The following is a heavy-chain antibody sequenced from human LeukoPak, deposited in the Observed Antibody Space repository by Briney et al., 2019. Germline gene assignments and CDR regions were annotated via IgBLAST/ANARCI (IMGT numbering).Heavy chain of an antibody. CDR3: ARARYYDSSGYYGDY. CDR1: GGTFSSYA. D-gene: IGHD3-22*01. J-gene: IGHJ4*02. Sequence: ASVKVSCKASGGTFSSYAISWVRQAPGQGLEWMGGIIPIFGTANYAQKFQGRVSITADESTSTAYMELSSLRSEDTAVYYCARARYYDSSGYYGDYWGQGTLVTVSS. V-gene: IGHV1-69*01. CDR2: IIPIFGTA.